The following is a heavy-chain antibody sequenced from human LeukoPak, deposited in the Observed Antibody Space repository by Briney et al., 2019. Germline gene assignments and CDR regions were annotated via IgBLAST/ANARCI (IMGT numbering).Heavy chain of an antibody. D-gene: IGHD3-16*02. CDR3: ARDSHESMITFGGVIAT. V-gene: IGHV1-69*04. Sequence: SVKVSCKASGGTFSSYTISWARQAPGQGLEWMGRIIPIFGIANYAQKFQGRVTITADKSMSTAYMELSSLRSEDTAVYYCARDSHESMITFGGVIATWGQGTLVTVSS. CDR1: GGTFSSYT. CDR2: IIPIFGIA. J-gene: IGHJ4*02.